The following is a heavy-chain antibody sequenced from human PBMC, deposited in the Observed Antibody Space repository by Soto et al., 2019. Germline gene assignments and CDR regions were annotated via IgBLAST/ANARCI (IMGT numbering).Heavy chain of an antibody. CDR1: WFSFGGYY. V-gene: IGHV4-34*01. D-gene: IGHD3-22*01. CDR2: INHSGST. J-gene: IGHJ4*02. Sequence: PSATLSHTSDLYWFSFGGYYWSWIRQPPGKGLEWIGEINHSGSTNYNPSLKSRVTISVDTSKKQFSLKLSSVTAADTAVYYCARGYDSLLTDYWGQGTLVTSPQ. CDR3: ARGYDSLLTDY.